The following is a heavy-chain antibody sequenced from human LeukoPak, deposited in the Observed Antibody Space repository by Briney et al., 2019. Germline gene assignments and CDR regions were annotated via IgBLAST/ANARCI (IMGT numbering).Heavy chain of an antibody. CDR2: IYYSGST. CDR3: ARGPGSSWYSYYYYYMVV. Sequence: KSSETLSLTCTVSGYSISSGYYWGWIRQPPGKGLEWIGYIYYSGSTNYNPSLKSRVTISVDTSKNQFSLKLSSVTAADTAVYYCARGPGSSWYSYYYYYMVVWGKGTTVTVSS. J-gene: IGHJ6*03. D-gene: IGHD6-13*01. CDR1: GYSISSGYY. V-gene: IGHV4-38-2*02.